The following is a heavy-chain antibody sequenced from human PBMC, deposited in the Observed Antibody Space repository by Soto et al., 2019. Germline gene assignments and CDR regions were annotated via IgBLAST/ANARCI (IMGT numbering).Heavy chain of an antibody. D-gene: IGHD3-16*02. CDR1: GFKFSDHW. Sequence: DVQLVESGGGWVQPGRSLRLSCAASGFKFSDHWMSWVRQAPGKGLEWVGNIKHDTSEAHYADSVKGRFTITRDNIKNFLFLQMRDLSADDTASYYCARDGLLFSGPYRPSRFDYWGLGALVTVSS. V-gene: IGHV3-7*03. CDR3: ARDGLLFSGPYRPSRFDY. J-gene: IGHJ4*02. CDR2: IKHDTSEA.